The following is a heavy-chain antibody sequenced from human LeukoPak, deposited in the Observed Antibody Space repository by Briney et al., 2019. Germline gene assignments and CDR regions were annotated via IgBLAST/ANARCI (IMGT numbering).Heavy chain of an antibody. Sequence: WASVKVSCKASGYTFTSYDINWVRQATGQGLEWMGWMNPNSGNTGYAQKFQGRVTITRNTSISTAYMELSSLRSEDTAVYYCARGISGVVVVAAAGNYYYYYMDVWGKGTTVTVSS. CDR1: GYTFTSYD. V-gene: IGHV1-8*03. J-gene: IGHJ6*03. CDR2: MNPNSGNT. D-gene: IGHD2-15*01. CDR3: ARGISGVVVVAAAGNYYYYYMDV.